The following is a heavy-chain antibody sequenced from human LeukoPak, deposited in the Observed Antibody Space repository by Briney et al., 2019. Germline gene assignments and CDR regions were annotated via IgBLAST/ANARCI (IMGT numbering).Heavy chain of an antibody. Sequence: ASVKVSCKASGYTFTSYDINWVRQATGQGLEWMGWMNPNSGNTGYAQKFQGRVTITRNTSISTAYMELSSLRSEDTAVYYCARDRDFWSGYLDAFDIWGQGTMVTVSS. J-gene: IGHJ3*02. CDR3: ARDRDFWSGYLDAFDI. D-gene: IGHD3-3*01. CDR1: GYTFTSYD. CDR2: MNPNSGNT. V-gene: IGHV1-8*03.